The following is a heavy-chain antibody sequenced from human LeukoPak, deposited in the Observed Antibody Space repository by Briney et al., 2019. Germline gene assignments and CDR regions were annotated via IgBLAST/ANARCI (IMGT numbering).Heavy chain of an antibody. CDR3: ARAGHYDFWSGPGAFDI. J-gene: IGHJ3*02. V-gene: IGHV1-8*03. CDR2: MNPNSGNT. D-gene: IGHD3-3*01. Sequence: ASVKVSCKASGYTFTSYDINWVRQATGQGLEWMGWMNPNSGNTGYAQKFQGRVTITRNTSISTAYMELSSLRSEDTAVYYCARAGHYDFWSGPGAFDIWGQGTMVTVSS. CDR1: GYTFTSYD.